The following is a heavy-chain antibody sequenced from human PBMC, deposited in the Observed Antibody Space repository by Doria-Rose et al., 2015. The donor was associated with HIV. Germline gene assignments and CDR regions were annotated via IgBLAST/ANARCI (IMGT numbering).Heavy chain of an antibody. J-gene: IGHJ4*02. V-gene: IGHV2-26*01. D-gene: IGHD6-13*01. CDR1: GVSLSSPGMG. CDR2: IFSDDEG. Sequence: QITLKESGPVLVKPTETLTLTCTVSGVSLSSPGMGVSWIRQPPGKALEWLANIFSDDEGSYKTSPKSRLTISRGTSKSQVVLTMTDMDPVDTATYYCARIKSSRWYHKYYFDFWGQGTLSSSPQ. CDR3: ARIKSSRWYHKYYFDF.